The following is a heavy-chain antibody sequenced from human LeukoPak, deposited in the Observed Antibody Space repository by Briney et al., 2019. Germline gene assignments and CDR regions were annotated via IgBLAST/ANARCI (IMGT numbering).Heavy chain of an antibody. Sequence: GGSLRLSCAASGFTFSSYWMSWVRQAPGKGLEWVANIKQDGSEKYYVDSVKGRFTISRDNAKNSLYLQMNSLRAEDTAVYYCARDRTMVVVAATTEYYYYGMDVWGQGTTVTVSS. CDR3: ARDRTMVVVAATTEYYYYGMDV. CDR1: GFTFSSYW. J-gene: IGHJ6*02. D-gene: IGHD2-15*01. CDR2: IKQDGSEK. V-gene: IGHV3-7*03.